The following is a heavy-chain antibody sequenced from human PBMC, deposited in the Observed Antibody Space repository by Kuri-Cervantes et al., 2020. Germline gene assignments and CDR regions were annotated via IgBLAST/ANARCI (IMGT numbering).Heavy chain of an antibody. Sequence: GESLKISCAASGFTFSSRWMSWVRQAPGKGLEWVAIINQDESQKYYVGSVKGRFTISRDNAKNSLYLQMNSLRAQDTAVYYCAGGYGDYGWAHDYWGQGTLVTVSS. J-gene: IGHJ4*02. CDR3: AGGYGDYGWAHDY. V-gene: IGHV3-7*02. CDR2: INQDESQK. D-gene: IGHD4-17*01. CDR1: GFTFSSRW.